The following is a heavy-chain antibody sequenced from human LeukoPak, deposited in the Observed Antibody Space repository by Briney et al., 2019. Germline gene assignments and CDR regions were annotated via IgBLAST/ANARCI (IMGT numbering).Heavy chain of an antibody. CDR2: IYSGGST. Sequence: GGSQRLSCAAFGFTVSSNYMSCVRQAPGKGLEWVSVIYSGGSTYYADSVKGRFTISRDNSKNTLYLQMNSLRAEDTAVYYCAKGLEMATLFDYWGQGTLVTVSS. J-gene: IGHJ4*02. V-gene: IGHV3-66*02. D-gene: IGHD5-24*01. CDR3: AKGLEMATLFDY. CDR1: GFTVSSNY.